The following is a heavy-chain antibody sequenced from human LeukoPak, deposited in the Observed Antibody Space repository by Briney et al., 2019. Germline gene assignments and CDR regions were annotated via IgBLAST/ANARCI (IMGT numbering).Heavy chain of an antibody. Sequence: GRSLRLSCAASGFTFSVSAIHWVRQAPGKGLEWVALISYDGNNKYYADSVKGRFTISRDNSKNTLYLQTNSLRAEDTAVYYCARGFGDYSDYYYMDVWGKGTTVTVSS. CDR2: ISYDGNNK. J-gene: IGHJ6*03. V-gene: IGHV3-30*04. D-gene: IGHD4-17*01. CDR3: ARGFGDYSDYYYMDV. CDR1: GFTFSVSA.